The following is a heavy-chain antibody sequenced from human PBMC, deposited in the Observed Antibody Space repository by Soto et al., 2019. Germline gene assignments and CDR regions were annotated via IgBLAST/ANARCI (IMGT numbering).Heavy chain of an antibody. V-gene: IGHV4-59*12. CDR1: GGSISSYY. CDR3: ARGGNYDSSGYYFH. Sequence: PSETLSLTCTVSGGSISSYYWSWIRQPPGKGLEWIGEIYHSGSTNYNPSLKSRVTISVDKSKNQFSLKLSSVTAADTAVYYCARGGNYDSSGYYFHWGQGTLVTVSS. CDR2: IYHSGST. D-gene: IGHD3-22*01. J-gene: IGHJ4*02.